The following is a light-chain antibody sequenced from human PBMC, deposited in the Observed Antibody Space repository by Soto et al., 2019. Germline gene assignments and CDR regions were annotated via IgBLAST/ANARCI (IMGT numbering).Light chain of an antibody. CDR2: KAS. J-gene: IGKJ1*01. CDR1: QTISSW. V-gene: IGKV1-5*03. Sequence: DIQMTQSPSTLSGSVGDRVTITCRASQTISSWLAWYQQKPGKAPKLLIYKASTLKSGVPSRFSGSGSGTEFTLPINSLQPDDFATYSCQHYNSYSEAFGQGTKV. CDR3: QHYNSYSEA.